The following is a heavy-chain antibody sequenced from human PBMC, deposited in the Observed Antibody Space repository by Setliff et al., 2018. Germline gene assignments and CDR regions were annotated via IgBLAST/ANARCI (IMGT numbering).Heavy chain of an antibody. CDR1: GYTFTSYD. Sequence: ASVKVSCKASGYTFTSYDINWGRQATGQGLEWMGWMNPNSGNTGYAQKFQGRVTITRNTSISTAYMEMSSLRSADTAVYYCARGRRGNYDFWSGYSNWFDPWGQGTLVTVSS. J-gene: IGHJ5*02. D-gene: IGHD3-3*01. CDR2: MNPNSGNT. CDR3: ARGRRGNYDFWSGYSNWFDP. V-gene: IGHV1-8*03.